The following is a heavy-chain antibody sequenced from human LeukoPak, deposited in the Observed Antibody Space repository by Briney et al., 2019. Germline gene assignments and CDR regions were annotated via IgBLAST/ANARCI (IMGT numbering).Heavy chain of an antibody. CDR2: ISYDGGNQ. CDR1: GFTFSNFG. CDR3: AKDLGVAKAWDGVFQN. D-gene: IGHD3-3*01. V-gene: IGHV3-30*18. Sequence: PGGSLRLSCAASGFTFSNFGMQWVRQAPGKGLEWVAVISYDGGNQYYADSVKGRFTISRDNSKNTLYLQMNSLRAEDTAVYYCAKDLGVAKAWDGVFQNWGQGTLVTVSS. J-gene: IGHJ4*02.